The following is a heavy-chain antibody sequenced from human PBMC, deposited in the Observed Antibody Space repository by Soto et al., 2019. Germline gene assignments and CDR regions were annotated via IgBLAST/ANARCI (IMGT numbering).Heavy chain of an antibody. CDR1: GYTFTSYA. D-gene: IGHD6-19*01. Sequence: ASVKVSCKASGYTFTSYAMHWVRQAPGQRLEWMGWINAGNGNTEYSQKFQGRVTITRDTSASTAYMELSSLRSEDTAVYYCARDHPYSSGWEPFDYWGQGTLVTVSS. J-gene: IGHJ4*02. V-gene: IGHV1-3*01. CDR2: INAGNGNT. CDR3: ARDHPYSSGWEPFDY.